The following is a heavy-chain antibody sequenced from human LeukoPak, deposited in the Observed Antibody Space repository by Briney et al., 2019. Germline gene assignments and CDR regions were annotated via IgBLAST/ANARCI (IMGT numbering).Heavy chain of an antibody. J-gene: IGHJ4*02. V-gene: IGHV3-21*01. CDR2: ISSSSSYI. CDR3: VRDWRGGYGDPEYYFDY. D-gene: IGHD4-17*01. Sequence: GGSLRLSCAASGFTFSSYSMNWVRQAPGKGLEWVSSISSSSSYIYYADSVKGRFTISRDNAKNSLYLQMNSLRAEDTAVYYCVRDWRGGYGDPEYYFDYWGQGTLVTVSS. CDR1: GFTFSSYS.